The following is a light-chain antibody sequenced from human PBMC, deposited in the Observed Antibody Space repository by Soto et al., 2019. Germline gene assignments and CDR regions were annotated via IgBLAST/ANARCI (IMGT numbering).Light chain of an antibody. CDR1: SSDIGSHNF. CDR2: GVS. V-gene: IGLV2-14*01. Sequence: QSALTQPASVSGSPGQSITISCTGTSSDIGSHNFVSWHQQHPGKAPKFIIYGVSNRPSGVSNRFSGSKSGNTASLTISGLQADDEADYYCSSYTSTYIWVFGGGTQLTVL. J-gene: IGLJ3*02. CDR3: SSYTSTYIWV.